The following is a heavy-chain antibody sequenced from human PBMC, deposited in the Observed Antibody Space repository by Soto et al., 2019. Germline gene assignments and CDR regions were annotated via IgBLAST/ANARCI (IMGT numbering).Heavy chain of an antibody. Sequence: SETLSLTCAVYGGSFSGYYWSWIRQPPGKGLEWIGEINHSGSTNYNPSLKSRVTISVDTSKNQFSLKLSSVTAADTAVYYCARGKKRGYSYGTHDSFDIWGQGTMVTVSS. D-gene: IGHD5-18*01. CDR3: ARGKKRGYSYGTHDSFDI. CDR2: INHSGST. J-gene: IGHJ3*02. CDR1: GGSFSGYY. V-gene: IGHV4-34*01.